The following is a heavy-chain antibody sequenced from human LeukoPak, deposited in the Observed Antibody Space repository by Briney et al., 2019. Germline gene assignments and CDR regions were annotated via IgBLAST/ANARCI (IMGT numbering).Heavy chain of an antibody. CDR2: IYYSGSI. CDR3: AGMVVVAATGWFDP. Sequence: SETLSLTCTVSGGSISSSSYYWGWIRQPPGKGLEWIGTIYYSGSIYYNPSLKSRVTISVDTSKNQFSLKLSSVTAADTTVYYCAGMVVVAATGWFDPWGQGTLVTVSS. J-gene: IGHJ5*02. CDR1: GGSISSSSYY. D-gene: IGHD2-15*01. V-gene: IGHV4-39*01.